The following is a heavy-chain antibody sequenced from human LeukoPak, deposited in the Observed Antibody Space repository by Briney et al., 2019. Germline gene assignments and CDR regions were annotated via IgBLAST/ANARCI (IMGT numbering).Heavy chain of an antibody. V-gene: IGHV3-64*01. D-gene: IGHD2-2*01. Sequence: GGSLRLSCAASGFTFSSYAMHWVRQAPGKGLEYVSAISSNGGSTYYANSVKGRFTISRDNSKNTLYLQMGSLRAEDMAVYYCARVYCSSTSCHVDYWGQGTLVTVSS. CDR3: ARVYCSSTSCHVDY. CDR2: ISSNGGST. J-gene: IGHJ4*02. CDR1: GFTFSSYA.